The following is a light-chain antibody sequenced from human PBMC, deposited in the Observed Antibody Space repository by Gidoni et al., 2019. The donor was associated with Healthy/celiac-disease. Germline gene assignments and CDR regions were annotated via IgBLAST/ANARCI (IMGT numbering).Light chain of an antibody. V-gene: IGKV1-5*03. CDR1: QSISSW. Sequence: DIQMTQSPSPLSASVGDRVTITCRASQSISSWLAWYQQKPGTAPKLLSYKACSLDRGVPSRFSGRGSGTEFTLTISSLQADDFATYYCKQYNSYFRTFXXXTKVEIK. CDR2: KAC. J-gene: IGKJ1*01. CDR3: KQYNSYFRT.